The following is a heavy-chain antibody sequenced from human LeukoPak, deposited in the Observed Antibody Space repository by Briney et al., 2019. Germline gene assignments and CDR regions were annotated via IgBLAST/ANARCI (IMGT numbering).Heavy chain of an antibody. CDR3: ARLRYYYEAGSYSFDY. CDR1: GFTFSNYY. D-gene: IGHD3-10*01. Sequence: GGSLRLSCAASGFTFSNYYMTWIRQAPGKGLEWVSYISDTGNTIYYGDSVKGRFTISRDNAKNSLFLQMDSLRVEDTAIYYCARLRYYYEAGSYSFDYWGQGTLVTVSS. CDR2: ISDTGNTI. J-gene: IGHJ4*02. V-gene: IGHV3-11*01.